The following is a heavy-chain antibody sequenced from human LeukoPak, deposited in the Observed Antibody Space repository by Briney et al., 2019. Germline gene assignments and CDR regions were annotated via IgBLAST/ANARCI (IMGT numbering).Heavy chain of an antibody. CDR3: ASSGSYRFDY. Sequence: PGGSLRLSCAASGFTFSSYAMHWVRQAPGKGLEWVAVISYDGNNEYYADSVKGRFTISRDNSKNSLYLQMNSLRDEDTAVYYCASSGSYRFDYWGQGTLVTVSS. V-gene: IGHV3-30*04. CDR1: GFTFSSYA. J-gene: IGHJ4*02. CDR2: ISYDGNNE. D-gene: IGHD1-26*01.